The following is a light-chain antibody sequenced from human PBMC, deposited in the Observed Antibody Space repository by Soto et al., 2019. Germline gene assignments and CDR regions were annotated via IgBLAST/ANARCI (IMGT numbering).Light chain of an antibody. J-gene: IGLJ2*01. V-gene: IGLV1-40*01. Sequence: QSVLTQPPSVSGAPGQRVTIPCTGSSSNIGSFYDVHWYQQLPGTVPKLLIYGDNNRPSGVPDRFSGSKSGTSASLTITGLQPEDEADYYCQSYDNSLSHVVFGGGTKLTVL. CDR3: QSYDNSLSHVV. CDR2: GDN. CDR1: SSNIGSFYD.